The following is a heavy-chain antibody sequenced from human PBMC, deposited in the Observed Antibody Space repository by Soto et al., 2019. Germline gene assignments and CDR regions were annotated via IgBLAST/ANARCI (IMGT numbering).Heavy chain of an antibody. CDR3: ASGHYYYYMDV. J-gene: IGHJ6*03. CDR1: GFTFSSYG. Sequence: GGSLRLSCAASGFTFSSYGMHWVRQAPGKGLEWVAVIWYDGSNKYYADSVKGRFTISRDNSKNTLYLQMNSLRAEDTAVYYCASGHYYYYMDVWGKGTTVTVSS. V-gene: IGHV3-33*08. CDR2: IWYDGSNK.